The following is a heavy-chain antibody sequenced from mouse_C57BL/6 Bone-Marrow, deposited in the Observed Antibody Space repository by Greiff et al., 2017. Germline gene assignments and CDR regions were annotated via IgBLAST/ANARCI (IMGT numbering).Heavy chain of an antibody. Sequence: EVQLQQSGPELVKPGASVKISCKASGYTFTDYYMNWVKQSHGKSLEWIGDINPNNGGTSYNQKFKGKATLTVDKSSSTAYMELRSLTSEDSAVYYCARLDYYGSSYDWYFDVWGTGTTVTGSS. J-gene: IGHJ1*03. CDR2: INPNNGGT. V-gene: IGHV1-26*01. CDR1: GYTFTDYY. D-gene: IGHD1-1*01. CDR3: ARLDYYGSSYDWYFDV.